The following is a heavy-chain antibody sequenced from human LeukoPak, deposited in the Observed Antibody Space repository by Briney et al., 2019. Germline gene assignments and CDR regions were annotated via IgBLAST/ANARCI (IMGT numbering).Heavy chain of an antibody. V-gene: IGHV1-18*01. Sequence: GASVKVSCKASGGTFSSYAISWVRQAPGQGLEWMGWISAYNGNTNYAQKLQGRVTMTTDTSTSTAYMELRSLRSDDTAVYYCARFKKAAAGESYDYWGQGTLVTVSS. CDR3: ARFKKAAAGESYDY. D-gene: IGHD6-13*01. CDR1: GGTFSSYA. J-gene: IGHJ4*02. CDR2: ISAYNGNT.